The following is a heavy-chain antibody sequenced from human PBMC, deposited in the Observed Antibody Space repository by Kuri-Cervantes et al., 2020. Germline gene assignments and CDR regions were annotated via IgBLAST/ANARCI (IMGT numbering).Heavy chain of an antibody. V-gene: IGHV1-8*01. Sequence: ASVKVSCKASGYTFTSYDINWVRQATGQGLEWMGWMNPNSGNTGYAQKFQGRVTMTRNTSISTAYMELSSLRSEDTAVYYCARAIGMGTYYYYGTDVWGQGTTVTVSS. D-gene: IGHD3-16*02. CDR1: GYTFTSYD. CDR2: MNPNSGNT. J-gene: IGHJ6*02. CDR3: ARAIGMGTYYYYGTDV.